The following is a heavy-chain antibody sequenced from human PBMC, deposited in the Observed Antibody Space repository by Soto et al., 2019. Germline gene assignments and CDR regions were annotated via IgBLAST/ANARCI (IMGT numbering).Heavy chain of an antibody. CDR1: GGSISSSNW. CDR2: HYHSGST. V-gene: IGHV4-4*02. CDR3: ARILGSSCEFDP. Sequence: PSETLSLTCAVSGGSISSSNWWSWVRQPPGKGLEWIGGHYHSGSTNYNPSLKSRVTISVDKSKNQVSLKLSSVTAGDTAVYYCARILGSSCEFDPWGQGTLVTVSS. J-gene: IGHJ5*02. D-gene: IGHD6-13*01.